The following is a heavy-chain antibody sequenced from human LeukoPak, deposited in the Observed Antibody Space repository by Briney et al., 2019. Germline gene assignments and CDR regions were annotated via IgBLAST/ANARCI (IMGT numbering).Heavy chain of an antibody. J-gene: IGHJ4*02. CDR1: GYTFTSYG. D-gene: IGHD5-18*01. CDR3: ARDRPGYSYGYEFDY. CDR2: SSGYNDNT. V-gene: IGHV1-18*01. Sequence: ASVKVSCKASGYTFTSYGISWVRQAPGQGLEWMGWSSGYNDNTNYAQKLQGRVTMTTDTSTSTAYMELRSLRSDDTAVYYCARDRPGYSYGYEFDYWGQGTLVTVSS.